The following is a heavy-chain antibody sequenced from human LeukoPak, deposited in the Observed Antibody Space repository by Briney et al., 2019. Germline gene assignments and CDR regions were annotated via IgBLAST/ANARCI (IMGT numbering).Heavy chain of an antibody. CDR2: IGGPAET. J-gene: IGHJ4*02. Sequence: GGSLRLSCAASGFSFGVHAMTWVRQAPGKGPEWVATIGGPAETFYADSVEGRFIISRDNSRNSLYLQMNSLRAEDSALYYCAKDWTSHNGVYDCLDFWGQGTQVTVSS. CDR3: AKDWTSHNGVYDCLDF. V-gene: IGHV3-23*01. CDR1: GFSFGVHA. D-gene: IGHD3-16*01.